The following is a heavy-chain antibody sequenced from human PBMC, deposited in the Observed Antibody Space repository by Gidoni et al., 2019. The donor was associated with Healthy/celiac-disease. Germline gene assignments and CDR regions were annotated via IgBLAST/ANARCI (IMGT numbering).Heavy chain of an antibody. D-gene: IGHD3-16*02. CDR3: AREGDYVWGSYRYVDY. CDR1: GFTFRDYY. J-gene: IGHJ4*02. Sequence: QVQLVESGGGLVKPGGSLRLSCAAPGFTFRDYYMSWIRQAPGKGLEWVSYISSSGSTIYYADSVKGRFTISRDNAKYSLYLQMNSLRAEDTAVYYCAREGDYVWGSYRYVDYWGQGTLVTVSS. V-gene: IGHV3-11*01. CDR2: ISSSGSTI.